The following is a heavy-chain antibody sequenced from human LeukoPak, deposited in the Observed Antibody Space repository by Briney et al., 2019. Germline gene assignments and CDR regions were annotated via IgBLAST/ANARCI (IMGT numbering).Heavy chain of an antibody. CDR1: GYTFTGYY. CDR2: INPNSGGT. V-gene: IGHV1-2*02. CDR3: ARDGIYDYVWGSYRHYIDY. Sequence: GASVKVSCKASGYTFTGYYMHWVRQAPGQGLEWMGWINPNSGGTNYAQKFQGRVTMTRDTSISTAYMELSRLRSEDTAVYYCARDGIYDYVWGSYRHYIDYWGQGTLVTVSS. J-gene: IGHJ4*02. D-gene: IGHD3-16*02.